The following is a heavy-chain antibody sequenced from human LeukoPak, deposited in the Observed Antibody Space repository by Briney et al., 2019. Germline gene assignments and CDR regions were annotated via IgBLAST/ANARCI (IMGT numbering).Heavy chain of an antibody. J-gene: IGHJ5*02. V-gene: IGHV1-46*01. CDR2: INPSGGST. CDR3: ARELGSSSWLNWFDP. CDR1: GYTFTSCY. D-gene: IGHD6-13*01. Sequence: EASVKVSCKASGYTFTSCYMHWVRQAPGQGLEWMGIINPSGGSTSYAQKFQGRVTMTRDTSTSTVYMELSSLRSEDTAVYYCARELGSSSWLNWFDPWGQGTLVTVSS.